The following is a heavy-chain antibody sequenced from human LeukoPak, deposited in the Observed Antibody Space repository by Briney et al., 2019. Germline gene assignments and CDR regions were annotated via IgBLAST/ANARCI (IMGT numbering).Heavy chain of an antibody. V-gene: IGHV3-7*05. J-gene: IGHJ4*02. CDR2: IKNDGGAT. Sequence: GGSLRLSCVASGFTFGNYWMNWVRQAPGKGLEWVANIKNDGGATYYLDSVKGRFTISRDNAKSSLYLQMDSLRAEDTAVYYCARVGGHCTSTSCPPPDYWGQGTLVTVSS. CDR3: ARVGGHCTSTSCPPPDY. D-gene: IGHD2-2*01. CDR1: GFTFGNYW.